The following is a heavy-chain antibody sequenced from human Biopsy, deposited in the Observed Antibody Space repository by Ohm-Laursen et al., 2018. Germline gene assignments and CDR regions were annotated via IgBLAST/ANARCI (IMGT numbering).Heavy chain of an antibody. CDR3: ARDTELPSIGLDYNFGMVV. D-gene: IGHD1-14*01. Sequence: GSSVKVSCKVSGDRFSNYPISWVRQAPGQGLEWMGGIIPIFNTPKYAQRFQGRVTITADRSTTTAYMELSSLRSEDTAVYYCARDTELPSIGLDYNFGMVVWGQGTTVTVSS. CDR1: GDRFSNYP. J-gene: IGHJ6*02. V-gene: IGHV1-69*06. CDR2: IIPIFNTP.